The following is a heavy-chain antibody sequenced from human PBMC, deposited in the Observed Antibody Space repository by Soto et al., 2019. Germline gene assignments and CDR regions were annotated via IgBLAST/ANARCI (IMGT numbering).Heavy chain of an antibody. CDR3: ARDRSNSPDYFDY. D-gene: IGHD6-6*01. CDR1: GGSISSDDYY. V-gene: IGHV4-30-4*01. CDR2: IYYSGRT. Sequence: SETLSLTCTVSGGSISSDDYYWSWIRQPPGKGLEWIGHIYYSGRTSHNPSLESRVTISIDTSKNQFSLRLTSVSAADTAMYYCARDRSNSPDYFDYWGQGTLVTVSS. J-gene: IGHJ4*02.